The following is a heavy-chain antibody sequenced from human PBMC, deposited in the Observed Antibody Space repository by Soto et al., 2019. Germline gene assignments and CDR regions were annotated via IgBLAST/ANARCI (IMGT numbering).Heavy chain of an antibody. V-gene: IGHV4-39*01. Sequence: TLSLTCTVSGGSISSSSYYWGWIRQPPGKGLEWIGSIYYSGSTYYNPSLKSRVTISVDTSKNQFSLKLSSVTAADTAVYYCARDYSTYGIDYWGQGTLVTVSS. CDR2: IYYSGST. J-gene: IGHJ4*02. CDR1: GGSISSSSYY. D-gene: IGHD4-4*01. CDR3: ARDYSTYGIDY.